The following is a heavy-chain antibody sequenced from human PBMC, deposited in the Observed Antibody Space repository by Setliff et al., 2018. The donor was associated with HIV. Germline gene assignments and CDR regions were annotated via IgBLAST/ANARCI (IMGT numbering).Heavy chain of an antibody. CDR1: GAPISSHY. Sequence: KTSETLSLTCTVSGAPISSHYWSWIRQSPGKELEWIGYIYSTGSTNYNPSLQSRVTISMDPSQNNFSLKLTSVTPADTAVYSCAKGAGFYGDYTFDAWGQGSLVTVSS. CDR3: AKGAGFYGDYTFDA. D-gene: IGHD4-17*01. J-gene: IGHJ4*02. CDR2: IYSTGST. V-gene: IGHV4-59*11.